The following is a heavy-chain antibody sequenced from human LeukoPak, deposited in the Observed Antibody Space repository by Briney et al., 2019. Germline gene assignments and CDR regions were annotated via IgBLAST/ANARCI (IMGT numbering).Heavy chain of an antibody. Sequence: SETLSLTCTVSGDSISTSNFYWGWVRQPPGKGLEWIASISPSGRTYSNPSLTGRFSISVDTSKNQFFVNVSSVTAADTAVYYCARGTGVAVAGNYWGQGTLVTVSS. CDR1: GDSISTSNFY. CDR2: ISPSGRT. D-gene: IGHD6-19*01. CDR3: ARGTGVAVAGNY. J-gene: IGHJ4*02. V-gene: IGHV4-39*02.